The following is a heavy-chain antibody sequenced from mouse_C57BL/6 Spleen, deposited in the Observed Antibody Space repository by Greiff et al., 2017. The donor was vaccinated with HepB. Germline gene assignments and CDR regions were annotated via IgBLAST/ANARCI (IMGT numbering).Heavy chain of an antibody. D-gene: IGHD1-1*01. CDR3: ARGDYGSEGAWFAY. Sequence: QVQLQQPGAELVKPGASVKLSCKASGYTFTSYWMHWVKQRPGQGLEWIGMIHPNSGSTNYNEKFKSKATLTVDKSSSTAYMQLSSLTSEDSAVYYCARGDYGSEGAWFAYWGQGTLVTVSA. V-gene: IGHV1-64*01. J-gene: IGHJ3*01. CDR1: GYTFTSYW. CDR2: IHPNSGST.